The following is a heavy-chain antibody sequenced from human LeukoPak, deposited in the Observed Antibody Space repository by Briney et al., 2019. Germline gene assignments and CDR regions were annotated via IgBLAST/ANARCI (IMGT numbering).Heavy chain of an antibody. CDR2: IYTSGST. CDR1: GDSISSGDYY. J-gene: IGHJ4*02. V-gene: IGHV4-61*02. Sequence: SETLSLTCTVSGDSISSGDYYWSWIRQPAGKGLEWIGRIYTSGSTNYNPSLKSRVTMSVDTSKNQFSLKLSSVTAADTAVYYCARGRRQGYWGQGTLVTVSS. CDR3: ARGRRQGY.